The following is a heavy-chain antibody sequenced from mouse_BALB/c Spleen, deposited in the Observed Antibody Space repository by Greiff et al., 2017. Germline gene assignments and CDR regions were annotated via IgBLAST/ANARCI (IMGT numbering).Heavy chain of an antibody. D-gene: IGHD1-1*01. V-gene: IGHV1-14*01. CDR3: ARGATVVATKDFDY. CDR1: GYTFTSYV. Sequence: EVQLQESGPELVKPGASVKISCKASGYTFTSYVMHWVKQKPGQGLEWIGYINPYNDGTKYNEKFKGKATLTSDKSSSTAYMELSSLTSEDSAVYYCARGATVVATKDFDYWGQGTTLTVSS. CDR2: INPYNDGT. J-gene: IGHJ2*01.